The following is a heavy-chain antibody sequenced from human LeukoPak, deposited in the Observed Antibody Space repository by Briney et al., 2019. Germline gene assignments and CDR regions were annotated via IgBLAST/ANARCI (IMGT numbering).Heavy chain of an antibody. CDR1: GLGFGSFW. D-gene: IGHD5-12*01. CDR2: INQDGREK. Sequence: GGPLSLSCAASGLGFGSFWLSWVRKAPGKGLKWVANINQDGREKDYVDSVKGRSTISRDNAKNSLYLQMNSLRAEDTAVYYCARGEGYSGHADWGQGTLVTVSS. V-gene: IGHV3-7*04. CDR3: ARGEGYSGHAD. J-gene: IGHJ4*02.